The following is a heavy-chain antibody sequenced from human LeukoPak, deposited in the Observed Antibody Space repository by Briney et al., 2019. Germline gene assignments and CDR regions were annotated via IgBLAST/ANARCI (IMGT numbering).Heavy chain of an antibody. V-gene: IGHV1-46*01. Sequence: GASVKVSCKASGYTFTSCYVHWVRQAPGQGLEWMGIINPSAGGTQYAQNFQGRVTMTRDTSTSTVYMELTSLRSEDTAVYFCARDWGNTRAYSWGSYFDYWGQGTLVTVSS. CDR2: INPSAGGT. CDR1: GYTFTSCY. J-gene: IGHJ4*02. D-gene: IGHD3-22*01. CDR3: ARDWGNTRAYSWGSYFDY.